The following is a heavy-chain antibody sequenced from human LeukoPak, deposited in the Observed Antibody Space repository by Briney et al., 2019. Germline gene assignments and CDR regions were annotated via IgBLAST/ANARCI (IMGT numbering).Heavy chain of an antibody. V-gene: IGHV3-33*01. CDR1: GFSFSSYG. J-gene: IGHJ4*02. D-gene: IGHD3-10*01. CDR3: ASYMVRGALFDY. CDR2: IWYDGSNK. Sequence: GGSLRLSCAASGFSFSSYGMHWVRQAPGKGLEWVAVIWYDGSNKYYADSVKGRFTISRDNSKNTLYLQMNSLRAEDTAVYYCASYMVRGALFDYWGQGTLVTVSS.